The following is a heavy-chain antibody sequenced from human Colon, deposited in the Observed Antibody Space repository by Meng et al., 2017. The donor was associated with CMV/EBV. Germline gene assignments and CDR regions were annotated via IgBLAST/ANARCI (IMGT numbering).Heavy chain of an antibody. CDR3: ARLTILAPTFPAAAGTVDY. CDR1: GYTFTSYG. CDR2: ISAYNGNT. V-gene: IGHV1-18*01. D-gene: IGHD6-13*01. J-gene: IGHJ4*02. Sequence: ASVKVSCKASGYTFTSYGISWVRQAPGQGLEWMGWISAYNGNTNYAQKLQGRVTMTTDTSTSTAYMELRSLRSDDTAVYYCARLTILAPTFPAAAGTVDYWGQGTLVTSPQ.